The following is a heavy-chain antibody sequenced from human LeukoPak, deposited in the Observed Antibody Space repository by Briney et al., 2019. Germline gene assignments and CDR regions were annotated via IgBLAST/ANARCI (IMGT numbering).Heavy chain of an antibody. CDR2: IYNSGSKT. D-gene: IGHD6-19*01. J-gene: IGHJ4*02. Sequence: GGSLRLSCTASGFSFSTYSMTWVRQGPGKGLEWVSSIYNSGSKTFYADSVKGRFTISRDNSKNTLYLQMNSLTAEDTAIYYCSKDVVPDSGWDFDYWGQGTLVTVSS. CDR1: GFSFSTYS. CDR3: SKDVVPDSGWDFDY. V-gene: IGHV3-23*05.